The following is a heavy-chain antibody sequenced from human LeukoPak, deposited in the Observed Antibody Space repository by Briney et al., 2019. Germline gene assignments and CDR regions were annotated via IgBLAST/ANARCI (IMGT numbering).Heavy chain of an antibody. Sequence: ASVKVSCKASGYTFTSYDINWVRQATGQRLEWMGWMNPNSGNTGYAQKFQGRVTMTRNTSISTAYMELSSLRSEYTAVYYCARSGYDWYYFDYWGQGTLVTVSS. D-gene: IGHD5-12*01. CDR1: GYTFTSYD. V-gene: IGHV1-8*01. J-gene: IGHJ4*02. CDR2: MNPNSGNT. CDR3: ARSGYDWYYFDY.